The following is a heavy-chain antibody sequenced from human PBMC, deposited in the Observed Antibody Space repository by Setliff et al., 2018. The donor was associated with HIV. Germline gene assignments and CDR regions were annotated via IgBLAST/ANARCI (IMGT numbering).Heavy chain of an antibody. J-gene: IGHJ3*02. CDR2: IWYDGGKK. D-gene: IGHD6-19*01. CDR3: AKGLFRLRPDSLDI. CDR1: GFTFSIYG. V-gene: IGHV3-33*06. Sequence: GGSLRLSCAASGFTFSIYGMHWVRQAPGKGLEWVAVIWYDGGKKYYADSVKGRFTISRDDSKSTLYLQMNSLRAEDTAVYYCAKGLFRLRPDSLDIWGQGTLVTV.